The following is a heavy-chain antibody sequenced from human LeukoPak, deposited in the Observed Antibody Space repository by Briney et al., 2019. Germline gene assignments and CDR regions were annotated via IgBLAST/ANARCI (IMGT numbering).Heavy chain of an antibody. CDR1: GGSISSGSYY. CDR3: ARAGSSGWPLDYYYMDV. J-gene: IGHJ6*03. Sequence: PSQTLSLTCTVSGGSISSGSYYWSWIRQPAGQGLEWIGRIYTSGSTNYNPSLKSRVTISVDTSKNQFSLKLSSVTAADTAVYYCARAGSSGWPLDYYYMDVWGKGTTVTVSS. D-gene: IGHD6-19*01. V-gene: IGHV4-61*02. CDR2: IYTSGST.